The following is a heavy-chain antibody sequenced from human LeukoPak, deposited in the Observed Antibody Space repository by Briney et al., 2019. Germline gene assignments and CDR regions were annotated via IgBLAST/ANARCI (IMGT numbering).Heavy chain of an antibody. Sequence: SETLSLTCAVYGGSFSGYYWSWIRQPPGKGLEWIGEINHSGSTNYNPSLKSRVTISVDTSKNQFSLKLSSVTAADTAVYYCARVYYYDSSGYYGPMDVWGQGTTVTVSS. CDR1: GGSFSGYY. CDR2: INHSGST. J-gene: IGHJ6*02. V-gene: IGHV4-34*01. CDR3: ARVYYYDSSGYYGPMDV. D-gene: IGHD3-22*01.